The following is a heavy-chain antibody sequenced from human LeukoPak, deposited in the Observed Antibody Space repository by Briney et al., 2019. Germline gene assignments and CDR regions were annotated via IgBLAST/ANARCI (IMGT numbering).Heavy chain of an antibody. CDR1: GFTFTNYG. V-gene: IGHV3-33*01. D-gene: IGHD2-2*01. CDR3: ARDSCASTSCFDY. J-gene: IGHJ4*02. Sequence: PGGSLRLSCAASGFTFTNYGFHWVRQAPGKGLEWVAVIWYDGSKKYYADSVKGRFTISRDNSKNTLYLQMSSLRAEDTAVYYCARDSCASTSCFDYWGQGTLVTVSS. CDR2: IWYDGSKK.